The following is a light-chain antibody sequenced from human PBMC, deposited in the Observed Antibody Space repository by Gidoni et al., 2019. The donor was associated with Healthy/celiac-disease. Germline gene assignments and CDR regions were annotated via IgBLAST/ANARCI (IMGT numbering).Light chain of an antibody. CDR1: QSVSSC. V-gene: IGKV3-11*01. CDR2: DTS. Sequence: EIVLTQSPATLSLSPGERATLSCRASQSVSSCLAWYQQKPGQAPMLLIYDTSNRATGIPARFRRSASGTDFTLTISSLEPEDFAVYYCQQRSNWPPKLTFGGGTKVEIK. CDR3: QQRSNWPPKLT. J-gene: IGKJ4*01.